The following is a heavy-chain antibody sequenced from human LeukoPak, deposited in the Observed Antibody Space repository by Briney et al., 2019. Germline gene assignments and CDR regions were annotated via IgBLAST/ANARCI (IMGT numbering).Heavy chain of an antibody. CDR2: IYYSGST. CDR3: ARALARGFDY. D-gene: IGHD3-10*01. J-gene: IGHJ4*02. V-gene: IGHV4-59*01. Sequence: SETLSLTCTVSGGSISSYYWSWIRQPPGKGLEWIGYIYYSGSTNYNPSLKSRVTISVDTSKNQFSLKLSSVTAADTAVYYCARALARGFDYWGQGTLVTVPS. CDR1: GGSISSYY.